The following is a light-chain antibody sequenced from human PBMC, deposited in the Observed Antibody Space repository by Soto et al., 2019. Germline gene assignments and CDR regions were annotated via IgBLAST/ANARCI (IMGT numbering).Light chain of an antibody. Sequence: EIVLTQSRATLSLSPGERATLSCRASESVNNFLAWYQQKPGQAPRLLIYDSSNMATGVPARFSGSGSGTDFNLNISALESEDFAVSYCQHRWNWAYGFGNETKLEI. J-gene: IGKJ2*03. CDR2: DSS. CDR3: QHRWNWAYG. V-gene: IGKV3-11*01. CDR1: ESVNNF.